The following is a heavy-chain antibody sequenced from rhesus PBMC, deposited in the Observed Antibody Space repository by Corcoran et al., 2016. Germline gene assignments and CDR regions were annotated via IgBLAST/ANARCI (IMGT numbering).Heavy chain of an antibody. CDR3: VRGRMELRRSYNRFDV. Sequence: QLQLQESGPGLVKPSETLSVTCAVSGGSISSSYWSWIRQAPGKGLEGIGYIYGSGGRPHSNPSLKSRVPLSLDTSKNQFSLKLSSVPAANTAVYYCVRGRMELRRSYNRFDVWGPGVLVTVSS. CDR1: GGSISSSY. J-gene: IGHJ5-1*01. D-gene: IGHD1-26*01. V-gene: IGHV4-169*01. CDR2: IYGSGGRP.